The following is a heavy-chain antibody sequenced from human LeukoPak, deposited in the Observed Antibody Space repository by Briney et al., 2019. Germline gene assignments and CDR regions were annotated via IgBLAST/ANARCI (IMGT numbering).Heavy chain of an antibody. CDR1: GYTLTELS. D-gene: IGHD4-11*01. V-gene: IGHV1-24*01. J-gene: IGHJ3*02. CDR2: FDPEDGET. CDR3: ATGLPRPVHAFDI. Sequence: ASVKVSCKVSGYTLTELSMHWMRQAPGEGLEWMGGFDPEDGETVYAQKFQGRVTMTEDTSTDTAYMELSSLRSEDTAVYYCATGLPRPVHAFDIWGQGAMVTVSS.